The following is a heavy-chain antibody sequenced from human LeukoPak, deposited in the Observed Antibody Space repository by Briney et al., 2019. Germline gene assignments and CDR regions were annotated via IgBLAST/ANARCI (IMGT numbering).Heavy chain of an antibody. V-gene: IGHV4-4*07. CDR1: GGSISSYY. Sequence: PSETLSLTCTVSGGSISSYYWSWIRQPAGKGLEWIGRIYTSGSTNYKPSLKSRVTMSVDKSKNQFSLKLSSVTAADTAVYYCARGVYIAAAQYAYWGQGTLVTVSS. CDR3: ARGVYIAAAQYAY. CDR2: IYTSGST. J-gene: IGHJ4*02. D-gene: IGHD6-13*01.